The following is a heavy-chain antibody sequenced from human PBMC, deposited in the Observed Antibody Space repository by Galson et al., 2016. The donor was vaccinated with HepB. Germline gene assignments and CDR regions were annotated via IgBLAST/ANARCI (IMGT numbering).Heavy chain of an antibody. CDR2: ISGDGRTI. D-gene: IGHD1-26*01. Sequence: SLRLSCAASGFTFSYYYMSWIRQAPGKGLEWVSYISGDGRTINYADSVKGRFTISRGNAKNSLYLQMNSLRAEDTAVYYCARDAWEVNALDIWGQGTMVTVSS. CDR1: GFTFSYYY. V-gene: IGHV3-11*04. CDR3: ARDAWEVNALDI. J-gene: IGHJ3*02.